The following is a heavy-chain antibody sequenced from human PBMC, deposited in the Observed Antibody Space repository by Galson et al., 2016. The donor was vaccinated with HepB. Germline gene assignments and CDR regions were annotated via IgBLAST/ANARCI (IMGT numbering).Heavy chain of an antibody. CDR2: IHGGNGHT. D-gene: IGHD4-23*01. V-gene: IGHV1-3*01. CDR1: GYTFTNYV. Sequence: SVKVSCKASGYTFTNYVIHWVRQAPGQRLEWMGWIHGGNGHTEYSQKFQDRITITRDKSASTTYMELWSLMSEDTAVYYCAKGVYGGNSPSDYWGQGALVTVSS. J-gene: IGHJ4*02. CDR3: AKGVYGGNSPSDY.